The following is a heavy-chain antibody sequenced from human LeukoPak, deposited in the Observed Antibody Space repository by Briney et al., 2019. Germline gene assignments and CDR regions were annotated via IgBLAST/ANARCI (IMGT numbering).Heavy chain of an antibody. CDR3: ARAIPNNDAETPYDAFDI. Sequence: GSLVKVSCKASGGTFSSYAISWVRQAPGQGLEWMGGIIPIFGTANYAQKFQGRVTITADESTSTAYMELSSLRSEDTAVYYCARAIPNNDAETPYDAFDIWGQGTMVTVSS. V-gene: IGHV1-69*01. CDR2: IIPIFGTA. J-gene: IGHJ3*02. D-gene: IGHD1-1*01. CDR1: GGTFSSYA.